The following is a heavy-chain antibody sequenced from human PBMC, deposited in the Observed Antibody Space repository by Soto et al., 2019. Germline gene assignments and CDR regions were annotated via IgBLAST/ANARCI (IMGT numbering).Heavy chain of an antibody. CDR1: GDSISTVDYF. V-gene: IGHV4-30-4*01. D-gene: IGHD2-15*01. CDR2: IYKSATT. CDR3: ARGRYCLTGRCFPNWFDS. Sequence: SETLSLTCSVSGDSISTVDYFWAWIRQPPGQALEYIGYIYKSATTYYNPSFESRVAISLDTSKSQFSLNVTSVTAADTAVYFCARGRYCLTGRCFPNWFDSWVQGTLVTVSS. J-gene: IGHJ5*01.